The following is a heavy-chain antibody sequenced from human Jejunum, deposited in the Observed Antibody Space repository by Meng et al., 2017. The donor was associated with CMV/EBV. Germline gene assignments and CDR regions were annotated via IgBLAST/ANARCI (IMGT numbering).Heavy chain of an antibody. CDR1: GHTFGDY. V-gene: IGHV1-2*02. J-gene: IGHJ5*02. CDR2: IGAHHGDT. CDR3: ARVRIVEKSIGWLDP. D-gene: IGHD2-15*01. Sequence: SGHTFGDYINCVRQAPGQGLEWMGWIGAHHGDTTSAAKFQGRVTMTRDTYPRTVYMELSSMTSDDMAIYYCARVRIVEKSIGWLDPWGQGALVTVSS.